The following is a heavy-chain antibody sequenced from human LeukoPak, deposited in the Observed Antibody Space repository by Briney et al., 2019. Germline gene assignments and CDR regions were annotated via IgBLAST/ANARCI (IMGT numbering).Heavy chain of an antibody. V-gene: IGHV3-53*01. J-gene: IGHJ4*02. CDR3: ARSSRGSYYGLFDC. Sequence: GGSLRLSCAASGFTVSSNYMSWVRQAPGKGLEWVSAIYNCGATYYADSVQGRFTISRDSSKNMLYLQMTSLRTEDTAVYYCARSSRGSYYGLFDCWGQGTLVTVSS. CDR2: IYNCGAT. D-gene: IGHD3-10*01. CDR1: GFTVSSNY.